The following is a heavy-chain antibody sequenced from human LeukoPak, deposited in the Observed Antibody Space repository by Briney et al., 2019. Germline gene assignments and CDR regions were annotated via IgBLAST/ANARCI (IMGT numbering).Heavy chain of an antibody. Sequence: PSETLSLTCAVSGGSISSSNWWSWVRPPPGKGLEWIGEIYHSGSTNYNPSLKSRVTISVDKSKNQFSLKLSSVTAADTAVYYCARDLGDSYYDKGGFDYWGQGTLVTVSS. J-gene: IGHJ4*02. CDR3: ARDLGDSYYDKGGFDY. CDR2: IYHSGST. V-gene: IGHV4-4*02. CDR1: GGSISSSNW. D-gene: IGHD3-22*01.